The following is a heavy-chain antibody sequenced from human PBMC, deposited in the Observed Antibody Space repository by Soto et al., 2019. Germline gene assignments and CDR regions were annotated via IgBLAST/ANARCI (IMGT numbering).Heavy chain of an antibody. V-gene: IGHV1-3*01. J-gene: IGHJ6*03. CDR1: GYTFTSYA. CDR2: INAGNGNT. CDR3: AREGCSGGSCFYYYYYYMDV. D-gene: IGHD2-15*01. Sequence: ASAKLSCKASGYTFTSYAMHWARQAPGQRLEWMGWINAGNGNTKYSQKFQGRVTITRDTSASTAYMELSSLRSEDTAVYYCAREGCSGGSCFYYYYYYMDVWGKGTTDTVSS.